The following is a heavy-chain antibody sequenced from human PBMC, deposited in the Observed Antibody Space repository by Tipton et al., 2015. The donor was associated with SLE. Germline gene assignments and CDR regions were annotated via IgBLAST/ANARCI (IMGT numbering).Heavy chain of an antibody. J-gene: IGHJ6*03. Sequence: TLSLTCTVSGGSISNFYWSWIRQPPGKGLEWIGRIYTSGSTNYNPSLKSRVTISVDTSKNQFSLKLSSVTAADTAVYYCAREGVHFWSGSSYYYYYYMDVWGKGTTVTVSS. CDR2: IYTSGST. CDR3: AREGVHFWSGSSYYYYYYMDV. CDR1: GGSISNFY. D-gene: IGHD3-3*02. V-gene: IGHV4-4*08.